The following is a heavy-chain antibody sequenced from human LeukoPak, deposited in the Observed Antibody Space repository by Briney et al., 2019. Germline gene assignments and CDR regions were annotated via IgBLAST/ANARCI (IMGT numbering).Heavy chain of an antibody. CDR2: IKSKTDGGTT. CDR3: TTDRRPYRSGSYRVDY. CDR1: GFTFSSYG. Sequence: PGGSLRLSCAASGFTFSSYGMSWVRQAPGKGLEWVGRIKSKTDGGTTDYAAPVKGRFTISRDDSKNTLYLQMNSLKTEDTAVYYCTTDRRPYRSGSYRVDYWGQGTLVTVSS. J-gene: IGHJ4*02. D-gene: IGHD3-10*01. V-gene: IGHV3-15*01.